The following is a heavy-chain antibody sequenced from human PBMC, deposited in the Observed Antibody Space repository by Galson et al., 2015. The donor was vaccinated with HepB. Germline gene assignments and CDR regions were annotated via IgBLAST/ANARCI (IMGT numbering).Heavy chain of an antibody. J-gene: IGHJ4*02. CDR1: GFTFSSYS. V-gene: IGHV3-21*01. CDR3: AGDWAADF. CDR2: ISSDSSFI. Sequence: SLRLSCATSGFTFSSYSMNWVRQAPGKGLEWVSSISSDSSFIYYADSMKGRFTISRDNAKNSLYLQMNSLRAEDTAAYYCAGDWAADFWGQGTPVTVSS. D-gene: IGHD2-15*01.